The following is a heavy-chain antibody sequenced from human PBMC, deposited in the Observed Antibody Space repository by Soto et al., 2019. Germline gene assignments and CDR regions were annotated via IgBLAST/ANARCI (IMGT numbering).Heavy chain of an antibody. CDR3: AQNRPYADKNRSDYHCNGTDV. J-gene: IGHJ6*02. CDR2: ISGSGGNT. V-gene: IGHV3-23*01. D-gene: IGHD2-15*01. CDR1: GFTFSSYA. Sequence: GGSLRLSCVASGFTFSSYAMSWVRQAPGKGLEWVSGISGSGGNTFYADPVKGRVTISRDNSKNTLYLQMNSLRAEDTALYTRAQNRPYADKNRSDYHCNGTDVWGQGNTVTV.